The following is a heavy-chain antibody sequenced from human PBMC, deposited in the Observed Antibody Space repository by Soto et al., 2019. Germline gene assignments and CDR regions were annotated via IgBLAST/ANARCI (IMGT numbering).Heavy chain of an antibody. Sequence: PGGSLRLSCAASGFTFSNAWMSWVRQAPGKGLEWVGRIKSKTDGGTTDYAAPVKGRFTISRDDSKNTLYLQMNSQKTEDTAVYYCTTDLDSRFLEWLFGYDFDYWGQGTLVTVSS. CDR3: TTDLDSRFLEWLFGYDFDY. J-gene: IGHJ4*02. D-gene: IGHD3-3*01. CDR1: GFTFSNAW. V-gene: IGHV3-15*01. CDR2: IKSKTDGGTT.